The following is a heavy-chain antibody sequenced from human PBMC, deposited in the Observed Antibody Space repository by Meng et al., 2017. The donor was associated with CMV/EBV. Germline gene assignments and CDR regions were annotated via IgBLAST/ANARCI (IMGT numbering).Heavy chain of an antibody. V-gene: IGHV5-10-1*01. CDR3: ARHYSTMAAYYFDF. D-gene: IGHD2-2*01. J-gene: IGHJ4*02. CDR2: IDPSDSYT. CDR1: GYCFTSYW. Sequence: KGSGYCFTSYWISWVRQMPGKGLEWMGRIDPSDSYTNYSPSFQGHVTFSADKSISTAYLQWSSLKASDTAMYYCARHYSTMAAYYFDFWGQGTLVTVSS.